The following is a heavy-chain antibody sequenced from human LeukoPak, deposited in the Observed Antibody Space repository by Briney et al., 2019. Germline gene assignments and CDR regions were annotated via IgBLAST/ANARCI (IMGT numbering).Heavy chain of an antibody. Sequence: PGGSLRLSCAVSGFTFSSYGMHWVRQAPGKGLEWVAYIRYDGSNKYYADSVKGRFTISRDNSKNTLYLQMNSLRAEDTAVYYCAKDPVVVPAARGYYMDVWGKGTTVTVSS. D-gene: IGHD2-2*01. J-gene: IGHJ6*03. CDR3: AKDPVVVPAARGYYMDV. CDR1: GFTFSSYG. CDR2: IRYDGSNK. V-gene: IGHV3-30*02.